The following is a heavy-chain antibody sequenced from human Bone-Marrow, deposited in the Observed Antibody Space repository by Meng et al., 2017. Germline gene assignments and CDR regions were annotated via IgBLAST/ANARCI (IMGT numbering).Heavy chain of an antibody. V-gene: IGHV3-21*01. CDR3: ARNSVADDAFDI. J-gene: IGHJ3*02. CDR1: GFTFSSYS. D-gene: IGHD2-15*01. Sequence: GGSLRLSCAASGFTFSSYSMNWVRQAPGKGLEWVSSISSSSYIYYADSVKGRFTISRDNAKNSLYLQMNSLRAEDTAVYYCARNSVADDAFDIWGQGTMVTVSS. CDR2: ISSSSYI.